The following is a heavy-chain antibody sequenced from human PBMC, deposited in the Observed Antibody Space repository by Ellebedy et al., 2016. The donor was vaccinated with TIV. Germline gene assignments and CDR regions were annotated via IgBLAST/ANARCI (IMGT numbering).Heavy chain of an antibody. CDR1: GDSVTNSAYW. V-gene: IGHV4-4*02. D-gene: IGHD1-1*01. J-gene: IGHJ4*02. CDR3: ARARDNWNLN. Sequence: MPSETLSLTCAVFGDSVTNSAYWWSWVRQSPGKGLEWIGEVSHSGHNNYTPSLKSRVTISLVESKNQISLRLTSVPAADTAVYYCARARDNWNLNWGQGTLVTVSS. CDR2: VSHSGHN.